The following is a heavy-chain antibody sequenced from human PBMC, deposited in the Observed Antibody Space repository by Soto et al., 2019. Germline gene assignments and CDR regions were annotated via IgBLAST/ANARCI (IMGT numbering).Heavy chain of an antibody. Sequence: PSETLSLTCAVSGDSISGSYWSWIRQPPGKGLEWIGFIHYTGRTSYNPSLKSRITVSLDKSKNQFSLSLSSATAADTAVYYCARHVHSSGKEAFDYWGQGTLVTVSS. J-gene: IGHJ4*02. CDR2: IHYTGRT. CDR1: GDSISGSY. D-gene: IGHD1-1*01. CDR3: ARHVHSSGKEAFDY. V-gene: IGHV4-59*08.